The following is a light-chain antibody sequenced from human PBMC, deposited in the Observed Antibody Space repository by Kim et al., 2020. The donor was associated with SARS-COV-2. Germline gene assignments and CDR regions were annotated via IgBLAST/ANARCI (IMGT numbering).Light chain of an antibody. V-gene: IGLV7-46*01. CDR2: DTG. CDR1: TEGVTSRHY. J-gene: IGLJ2*01. Sequence: PGGTITLTCSSSTEGVTSRHYTFWIQQKPGQAPRTLVYDTGSKHSWTPARFSGSLLGGKAALILSDAQPEDEADYYCLLFYSGVQIFDGGTQLTVL. CDR3: LLFYSGVQI.